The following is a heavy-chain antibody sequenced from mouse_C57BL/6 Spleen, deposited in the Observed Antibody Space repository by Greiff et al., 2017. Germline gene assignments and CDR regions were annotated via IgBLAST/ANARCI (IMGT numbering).Heavy chain of an antibody. D-gene: IGHD3-2*02. Sequence: EVQVVESEGGLVQPGSSMKLSCTASGFTFSDYYLAWVRQVPEKGLEWVANINYDGSSTYYLASLKSRFIISRDNAKNILYLQMSSLKSEDTATYYCARGQLRRRYAMDYWGQGTSVTVSS. CDR2: INYDGSST. CDR3: ARGQLRRRYAMDY. V-gene: IGHV5-16*01. J-gene: IGHJ4*01. CDR1: GFTFSDYY.